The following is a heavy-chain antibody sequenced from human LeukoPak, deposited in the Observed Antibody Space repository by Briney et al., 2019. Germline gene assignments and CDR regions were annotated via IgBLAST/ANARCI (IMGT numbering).Heavy chain of an antibody. CDR1: GGSFSDYY. V-gene: IGHV4-34*01. Sequence: SETLSLTCAVYGGSFSDYYWTWIRQPPGKGLEWIGEINHRGSTHYNPSLKSRVTISVDTSKKQFSLKLSSVTAADTAVYYCATYSTGFDIWGKGTVVTVSS. CDR3: ATYSTGFDI. CDR2: INHRGST. D-gene: IGHD6-19*01. J-gene: IGHJ3*02.